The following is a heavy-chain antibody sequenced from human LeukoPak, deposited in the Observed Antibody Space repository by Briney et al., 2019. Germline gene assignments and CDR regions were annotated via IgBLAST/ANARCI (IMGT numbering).Heavy chain of an antibody. CDR2: INPNSGGT. CDR1: GYTFTGYY. CDR3: AGAKNYGYPYYYYMDV. J-gene: IGHJ6*03. V-gene: IGHV1-2*02. Sequence: ASVKVSCKASGYTFTGYYMHWVRQAPGQGLEWMGWINPNSGGTNYAQKFQGRVTMTRDTSISTAYMELSRLRSDDTAVYYCAGAKNYGYPYYYYMDVWGKGTTVTVSS. D-gene: IGHD5-18*01.